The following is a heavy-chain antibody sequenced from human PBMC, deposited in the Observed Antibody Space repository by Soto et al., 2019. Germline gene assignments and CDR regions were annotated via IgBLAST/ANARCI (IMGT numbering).Heavy chain of an antibody. J-gene: IGHJ5*01. CDR2: ISGSGGST. D-gene: IGHD2-8*01. CDR1: GFTLRRYA. V-gene: IGHV3-23*01. Sequence: EVQLLESGGGLVQPGGSLRLSCPASGFTLRRYAMTWVRQAPGKGLEWVSGISGSGGSTYYADSVKGRFTISRDESKKTQYLQINSPRAEDTAVYYSAKVMGVVFGVYGMQLDSWGQGTLVTVSS. CDR3: AKVMGVVFGVYGMQLDS.